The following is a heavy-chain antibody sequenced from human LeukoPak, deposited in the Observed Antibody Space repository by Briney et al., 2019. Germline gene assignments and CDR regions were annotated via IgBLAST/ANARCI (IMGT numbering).Heavy chain of an antibody. V-gene: IGHV3-33*01. CDR3: ARDLLTTVTTYGQFDY. D-gene: IGHD4-17*01. CDR2: RWYDGSNK. Sequence: GGSLRLSCAASGFTFSSYGMHLVRRAPGKGLEWVAVRWYDGSNKYYADSVKGRFTISRDNSKNTLYLQMNSLRAEDTAVYYCARDLLTTVTTYGQFDYWGQGTLVTVSS. CDR1: GFTFSSYG. J-gene: IGHJ4*02.